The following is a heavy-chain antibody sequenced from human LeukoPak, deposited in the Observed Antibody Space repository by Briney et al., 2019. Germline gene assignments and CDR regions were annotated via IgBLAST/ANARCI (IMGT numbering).Heavy chain of an antibody. V-gene: IGHV5-51*01. CDR3: ARQTGKVGATTSLGFDP. CDR1: GYSFSSYW. D-gene: IGHD1-26*01. J-gene: IGHJ5*02. CDR2: IYPGDSDT. Sequence: GDSLKISCKGAGYSFSSYWIGWVRQMPGKGLEWMGIIYPGDSDTRYSPSFHGQVTISADKSISTAYLQWSSLKASDTAMYYCARQTGKVGATTSLGFDPWGQGTLVTVSS.